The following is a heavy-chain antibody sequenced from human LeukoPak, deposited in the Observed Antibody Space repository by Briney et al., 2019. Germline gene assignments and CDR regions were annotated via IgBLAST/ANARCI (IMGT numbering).Heavy chain of an antibody. CDR3: ARDMVRGVILGAFDI. CDR1: GGSISSHY. Sequence: PSETLSLTCTVSGGSISSHYWSWIRQPAGKGLEWIGRIYTSGSTNYNPPLKSRVTMSVDTSKNQFSLKLSSVTAADTAVYYCARDMVRGVILGAFDIWGQGTMVTVSS. CDR2: IYTSGST. J-gene: IGHJ3*02. V-gene: IGHV4-4*07. D-gene: IGHD3-10*01.